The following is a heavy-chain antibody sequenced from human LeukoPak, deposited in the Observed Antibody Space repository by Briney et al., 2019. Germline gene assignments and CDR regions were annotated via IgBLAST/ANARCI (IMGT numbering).Heavy chain of an antibody. CDR3: ARYHSSSWYYGDYGMDV. Sequence: PSETLSLTCTVSGGSISSYYWSWILQPPGKGLEWIGYIYYSGSTNYNPSLKSRVTISVDTSKNQFSLKLSSVTAADTAVYYCARYHSSSWYYGDYGMDVWGKGTTVTVSS. V-gene: IGHV4-59*01. D-gene: IGHD6-13*01. J-gene: IGHJ6*04. CDR2: IYYSGST. CDR1: GGSISSYY.